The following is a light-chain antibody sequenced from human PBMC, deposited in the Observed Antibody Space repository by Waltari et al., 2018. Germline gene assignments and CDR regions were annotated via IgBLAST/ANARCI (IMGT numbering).Light chain of an antibody. J-gene: IGLJ2*01. CDR2: DGD. V-gene: IGLV2-23*01. Sequence: QSALTQPASVSGSPGQSITFSCTGTASDAGPYNLVPWYQHHPGTAPKLIIYDGDKRPSGVSSRFSASKSGDTASLTISGLQSEDEADYYCCSYVGGAKVTFGGGTKVTVL. CDR3: CSYVGGAKVT. CDR1: ASDAGPYNL.